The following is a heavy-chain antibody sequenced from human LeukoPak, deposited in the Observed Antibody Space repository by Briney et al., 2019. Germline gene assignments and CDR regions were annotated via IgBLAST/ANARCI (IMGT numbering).Heavy chain of an antibody. CDR2: IGSSGSTV. D-gene: IGHD4-23*01. CDR3: ARDTLEYSNSPDALDI. CDR1: GFTFSAYE. V-gene: IGHV3-48*03. Sequence: GGSLRLSCAASGFTFSAYEMNWVRQAPGKGLEWVSYIGSSGSTVYYADSVKGRFTISRDNAKSSLYMQMESLRDEDTAIYYCARDTLEYSNSPDALDIWGQGTMVTVSS. J-gene: IGHJ3*02.